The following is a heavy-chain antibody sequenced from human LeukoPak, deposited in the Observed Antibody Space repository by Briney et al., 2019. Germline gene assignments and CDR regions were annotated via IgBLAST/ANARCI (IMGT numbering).Heavy chain of an antibody. CDR3: ARHYRGWQLVRLYYFDY. J-gene: IGHJ4*02. D-gene: IGHD6-6*01. V-gene: IGHV5-51*01. Sequence: LGESLKISCKGSGYRFTSYWIGWVRQMPGKGLEWMGIIYPGDSDTRYSPSFQGQVTISADKSISTAYLQWSSLKASDTAMHYCARHYRGWQLVRLYYFDYWGQGTLVTVSS. CDR2: IYPGDSDT. CDR1: GYRFTSYW.